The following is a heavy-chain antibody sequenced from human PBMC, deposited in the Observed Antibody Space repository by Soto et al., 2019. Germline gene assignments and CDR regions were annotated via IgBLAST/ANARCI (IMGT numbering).Heavy chain of an antibody. D-gene: IGHD2-15*01. CDR1: GYTFTSYA. Sequence: QVQLVQSGAEEKKPGASVKVSCKASGYTFTSYAMHWVRQAPGQRLEWMGWINAGNGNTKYSQKLQGRVTITRDTSASTAYMELSSLRSEDTAVYYCARGLAPYYFDYWGQGTLVTVSS. CDR3: ARGLAPYYFDY. CDR2: INAGNGNT. J-gene: IGHJ4*02. V-gene: IGHV1-3*05.